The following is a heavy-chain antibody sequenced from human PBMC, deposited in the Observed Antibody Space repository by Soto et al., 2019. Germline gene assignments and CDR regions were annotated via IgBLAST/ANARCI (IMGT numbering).Heavy chain of an antibody. CDR3: ARGQEGVVATH. Sequence: QVQLQQWGAGLLKPSETLSLTCAVNGSSLSGYYWSWISQPPGKGLEWIGEIKDGGSTNYSPSLKSRATISADTSNNQFSLRLNSVTAADTAVYYCARGQEGVVATHWDQGTLVTVSS. CDR2: IKDGGST. J-gene: IGHJ4*02. CDR1: GSSLSGYY. V-gene: IGHV4-34*01. D-gene: IGHD5-12*01.